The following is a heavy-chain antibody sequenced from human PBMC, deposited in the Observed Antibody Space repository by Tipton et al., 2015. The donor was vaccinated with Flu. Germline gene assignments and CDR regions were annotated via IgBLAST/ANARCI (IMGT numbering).Heavy chain of an antibody. D-gene: IGHD1-26*01. Sequence: TLSLTCTVSGGSISSSSYYWGWIRQPPGKGLEWIGSIYYSGSTYYNPSLKSRVTISVDTSKNQFSLKLSSVTAADTAVYYCARQRHCGSVGAKWLVPWGQAPRATVPS. CDR1: GGSISSSSYY. CDR3: ARQRHCGSVGAKWLVP. V-gene: IGHV4-39*01. CDR2: IYYSGST. J-gene: IGHJ5*02.